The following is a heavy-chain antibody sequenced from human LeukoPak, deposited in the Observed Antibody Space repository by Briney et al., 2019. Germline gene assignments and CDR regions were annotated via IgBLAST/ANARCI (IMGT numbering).Heavy chain of an antibody. V-gene: IGHV4-30-2*01. Sequence: TSETLSLTCAVSGGSISSGGYSWSWIRQPPGKGLEWIGYIYHSGSTYYNPSLKSRVTISVDTSKNQFSLKLSSVTAADTAVYYCARGRLAYSYGKNHFDYWGQGTLVTVSS. CDR2: IYHSGST. J-gene: IGHJ4*02. D-gene: IGHD5-18*01. CDR3: ARGRLAYSYGKNHFDY. CDR1: GGSISSGGYS.